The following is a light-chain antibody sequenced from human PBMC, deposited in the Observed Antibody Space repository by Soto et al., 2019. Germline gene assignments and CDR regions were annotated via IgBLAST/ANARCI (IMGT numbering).Light chain of an antibody. Sequence: QSALTQPASVSGSPGQSITISCTGTSSDVGSYNLVSWYQQHPGKAPKLMIYEGSKRPSGVSNRFSGSKSGITASLTISGLQAEDEADYYCCSYAGSSTFVVFGGGTQLTVL. CDR3: CSYAGSSTFVV. V-gene: IGLV2-23*01. CDR1: SSDVGSYNL. CDR2: EGS. J-gene: IGLJ2*01.